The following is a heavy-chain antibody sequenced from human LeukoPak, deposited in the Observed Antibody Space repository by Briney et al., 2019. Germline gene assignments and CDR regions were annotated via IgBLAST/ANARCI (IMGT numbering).Heavy chain of an antibody. CDR3: ARGLPTNYQLTPGQYGMDV. Sequence: SETLSLTCAVYGGSFSGYYWSWIRQPPGKGLEWIGEINHSGSTNYNPSLKSRVTISVDTSKNQFSLKLSSVTAADTAVYYCARGLPTNYQLTPGQYGMDVWGQGTTVTVSS. J-gene: IGHJ6*02. CDR2: INHSGST. CDR1: GGSFSGYY. D-gene: IGHD4/OR15-4a*01. V-gene: IGHV4-34*01.